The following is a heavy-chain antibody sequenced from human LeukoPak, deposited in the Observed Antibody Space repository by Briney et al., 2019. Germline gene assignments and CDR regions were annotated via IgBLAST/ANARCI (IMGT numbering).Heavy chain of an antibody. CDR1: GFTFSSYA. CDR3: AREQEETAAFDI. J-gene: IGHJ3*02. V-gene: IGHV3-30-3*01. Sequence: GGSLRLSCAASGFTFSSYAMHWVRQAPGKGLEWVAVISYDGSNKYYADSVKGRFTISRDNSKNTLYLQMNSLRAEDTAVYYCAREQEETAAFDIWGQGTMVTVSS. CDR2: ISYDGSNK.